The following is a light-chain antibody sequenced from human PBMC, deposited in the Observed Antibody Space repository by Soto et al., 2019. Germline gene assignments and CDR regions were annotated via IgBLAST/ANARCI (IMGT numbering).Light chain of an antibody. J-gene: IGKJ1*01. CDR2: KAS. CDR1: QTIDSW. Sequence: DNHITQSPSTMSASVGNRVTLNCRASQTIDSWLAWYQQRPGKPPNLLIYKASTLASGVPSRFSGSGSGTEFTLTINSLQPDDFATYYCQQYHIYSGTFGQGTKVDI. CDR3: QQYHIYSGT. V-gene: IGKV1-5*03.